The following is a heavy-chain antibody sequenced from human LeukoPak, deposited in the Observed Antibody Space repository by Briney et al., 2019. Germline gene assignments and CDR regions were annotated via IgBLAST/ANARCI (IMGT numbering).Heavy chain of an antibody. Sequence: GASVKVSCKTSGYSFTSYNLHWVRQAPGQRLEWMGIIKPSGGNTNYAQKFQGRVTMTRDTSTSTVYMELRSLRSDDTAVYYCARVDPFLEMGYYYYMDVWGKGTTVTVSS. CDR1: GYSFTSYN. CDR2: IKPSGGNT. CDR3: ARVDPFLEMGYYYYMDV. V-gene: IGHV1-46*01. D-gene: IGHD1-1*01. J-gene: IGHJ6*03.